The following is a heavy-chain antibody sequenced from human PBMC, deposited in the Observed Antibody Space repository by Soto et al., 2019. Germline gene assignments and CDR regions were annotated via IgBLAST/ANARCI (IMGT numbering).Heavy chain of an antibody. CDR1: GFTFSSYS. V-gene: IGHV3-21*01. CDR3: ARDLVVATYPYYFDC. J-gene: IGHJ4*02. CDR2: ISSSSSYI. Sequence: PGWSLRLSCAASGFTFSSYSMNWVRQAPGKGLEWVSSISSSSSYIYYADSVKGRFTISRDNAKNSLYLQMNSLRAEDTAVYYCARDLVVATYPYYFDCWGQGTLVTVSS. D-gene: IGHD2-15*01.